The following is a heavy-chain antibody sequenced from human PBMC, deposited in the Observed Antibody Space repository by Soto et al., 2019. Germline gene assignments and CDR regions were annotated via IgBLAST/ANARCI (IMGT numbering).Heavy chain of an antibody. CDR3: AKVDRIAAAGSFDS. D-gene: IGHD6-25*01. CDR1: GFTFSSYA. CDR2: IIGSGGNT. Sequence: EVQLLESGGGLVQPGGFLRLSCAASGFTFSSYAMSWVRQAPGKGLEWVSLIIGSGGNTYYADSVKGRFTISRDKSKNTLYLQMNSLRAEDTAVYYCAKVDRIAAAGSFDSWGQGTLVTVSS. J-gene: IGHJ4*02. V-gene: IGHV3-23*01.